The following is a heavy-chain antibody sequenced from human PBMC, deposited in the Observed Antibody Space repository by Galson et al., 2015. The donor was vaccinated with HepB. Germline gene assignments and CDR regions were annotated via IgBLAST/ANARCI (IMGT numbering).Heavy chain of an antibody. CDR3: ARYSSSWHYFDY. D-gene: IGHD6-13*01. CDR2: IYYSGST. J-gene: IGHJ4*02. CDR1: GGSISSYY. Sequence: ETLSLTCTVSGGSISSYYWSWIRQPPGKGLEWIAYIYYSGSTNYNPSLKSRVTISVDTSKNQFSLKLSSVTAADTAVYYCARYSSSWHYFDYWGQGTLVTVSS. V-gene: IGHV4-59*01.